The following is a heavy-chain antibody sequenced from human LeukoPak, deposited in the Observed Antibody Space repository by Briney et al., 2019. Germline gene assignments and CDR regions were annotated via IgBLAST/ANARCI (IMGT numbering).Heavy chain of an antibody. CDR3: ARGRITATLHFDY. Sequence: GASVKVSCKASGYTFTGYYMHWVRQAPGQGLEWVGWINPNSGGTNYAQKFQGRVTMTRDTSISTAYMDLSRLRSDDTAVYYCARGRITATLHFDYWGQGTLVTVSS. CDR2: INPNSGGT. D-gene: IGHD1-7*01. V-gene: IGHV1-2*02. J-gene: IGHJ4*02. CDR1: GYTFTGYY.